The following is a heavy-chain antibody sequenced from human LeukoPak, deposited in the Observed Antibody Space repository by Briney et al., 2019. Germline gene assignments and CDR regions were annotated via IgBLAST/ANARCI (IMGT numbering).Heavy chain of an antibody. D-gene: IGHD3-22*01. Sequence: ASVKVSCKASGYSYTHYGIAWVRQAPGQGLEWMGWISGYNGDRNFAPKVQGRVTMTTDTSANIAYMELRSLRSEDKAVYYCATGDSSGYYPYYFDQWGQGTLVAVSS. CDR1: GYSYTHYG. J-gene: IGHJ4*02. CDR3: ATGDSSGYYPYYFDQ. V-gene: IGHV1-18*01. CDR2: ISGYNGDR.